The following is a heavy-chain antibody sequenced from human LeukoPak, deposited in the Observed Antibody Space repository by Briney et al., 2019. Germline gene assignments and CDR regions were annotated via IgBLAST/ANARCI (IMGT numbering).Heavy chain of an antibody. J-gene: IGHJ3*02. CDR2: IYYSGST. D-gene: IGHD3-10*01. CDR3: ARDQRRITMVRGGANAFDI. V-gene: IGHV4-31*01. CDR1: GGSISSGGYY. Sequence: SETLSLTCTVSGGSISSGGYYWSWIRQHPGKGLEGIVYIYYSGSTYYNPSLKSPVTISVDTSKNQFSLKLSSVTAADTAVYYCARDQRRITMVRGGANAFDIWGQGTMVTVSS.